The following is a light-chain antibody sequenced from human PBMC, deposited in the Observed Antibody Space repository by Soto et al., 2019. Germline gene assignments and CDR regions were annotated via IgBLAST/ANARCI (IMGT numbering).Light chain of an antibody. J-gene: IGKJ4*01. CDR3: QQYNSYPFT. V-gene: IGKV1-5*03. CDR2: KAS. Sequence: DLQMTQSPSTLSASVGDRVTITCRASQSISSRLAWYQQKPGKAPKLLIYKASSLESGVPSRFSGSGSGTEFTLTISSLQPDDFATYYCQQYNSYPFTFGGGTKVEIK. CDR1: QSISSR.